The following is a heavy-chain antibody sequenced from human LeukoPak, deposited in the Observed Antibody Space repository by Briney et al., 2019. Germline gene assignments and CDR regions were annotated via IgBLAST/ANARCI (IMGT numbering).Heavy chain of an antibody. CDR2: INPNGGGT. Sequence: ASVKVSCKASGYAFTGYIIHFVRQAPGQGLGWMGWINPNGGGTHYAQRFQDRVTVTRDTSIGTAYMELSRLTFADKAVVYCARYLMGGAFDYWGQGTMVTVSS. CDR3: ARYLMGGAFDY. J-gene: IGHJ4*02. D-gene: IGHD6-25*01. CDR1: GYAFTGYI. V-gene: IGHV1-2*02.